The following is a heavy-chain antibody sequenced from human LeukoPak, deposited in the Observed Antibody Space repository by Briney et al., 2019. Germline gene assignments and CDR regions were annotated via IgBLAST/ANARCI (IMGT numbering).Heavy chain of an antibody. J-gene: IGHJ3*02. Sequence: GGSLRLSCAASGFTFSGYWMNWVRHAPGKGLEWVANIKQDGSEKYYVHSVKGRFTISRDNAKNSLYLQMNRLRAEDTAVYYCARPGRADAFDIWGQGTMVTVSS. V-gene: IGHV3-7*04. CDR3: ARPGRADAFDI. CDR2: IKQDGSEK. CDR1: GFTFSGYW.